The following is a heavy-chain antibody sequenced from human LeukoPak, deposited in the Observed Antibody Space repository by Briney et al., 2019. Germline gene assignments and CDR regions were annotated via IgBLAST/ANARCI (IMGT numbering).Heavy chain of an antibody. V-gene: IGHV3-21*01. D-gene: IGHD2-2*02. Sequence: GGSLRLSCAASGFNFSSYWMHWVRQAPGKGLEWVSSISSSSGYIYYADSVKGRFTISRDNAKNSLYLQMNSLRAEDTAVYYCARDPFYCSSTSCYIDYWGQGTLVTVSS. CDR1: GFNFSSYW. J-gene: IGHJ4*02. CDR3: ARDPFYCSSTSCYIDY. CDR2: ISSSSGYI.